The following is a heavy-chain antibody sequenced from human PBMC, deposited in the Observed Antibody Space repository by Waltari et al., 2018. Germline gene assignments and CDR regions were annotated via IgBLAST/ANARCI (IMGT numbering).Heavy chain of an antibody. CDR1: GGSISTNTHN. CDR3: AGLGRISSNWERSYWFDP. J-gene: IGHJ5*02. V-gene: IGHV4-39*01. Sequence: QLQLQESGPGLVKPSETLSLTCTVSGGSISTNTHNWGWIRQPPGKGLEWIGTGYYSGITACNMSRKSRVTISVDTSKNQFYLDLTSVTAADTAVYYCAGLGRISSNWERSYWFDPWGQGTLVTVSS. CDR2: GYYSGIT. D-gene: IGHD1-1*01.